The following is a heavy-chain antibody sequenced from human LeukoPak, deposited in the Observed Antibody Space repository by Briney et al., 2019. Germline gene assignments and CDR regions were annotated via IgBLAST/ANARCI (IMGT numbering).Heavy chain of an antibody. Sequence: ASVKVSCKASGYTFTSYYMHWVRQAPGQGLEWMGWISAYNGNTNYAQKLQGRVTMTTDTSTSTAYMELRSLRSDDTAVYYCARVSSSWSDYWGQGTLVTVSS. CDR2: ISAYNGNT. J-gene: IGHJ4*02. D-gene: IGHD6-13*01. CDR3: ARVSSSWSDY. CDR1: GYTFTSYY. V-gene: IGHV1-18*04.